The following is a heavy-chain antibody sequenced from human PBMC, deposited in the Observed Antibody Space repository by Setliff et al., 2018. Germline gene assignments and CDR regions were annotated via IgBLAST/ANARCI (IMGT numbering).Heavy chain of an antibody. V-gene: IGHV3-23*01. CDR1: GFTFNNYA. D-gene: IGHD1-7*01. CDR2: ISGTDSNK. Sequence: GGSLRLSCAAPGFTFNNYAMNWVRQAPGKGLEWVSTISGTDSNKDYADSVKGRFTISRDNSINTVFLQMDSLRAEDTAIYYCAKPQVELRWGFESWGQGTPVTVSS. J-gene: IGHJ4*02. CDR3: AKPQVELRWGFES.